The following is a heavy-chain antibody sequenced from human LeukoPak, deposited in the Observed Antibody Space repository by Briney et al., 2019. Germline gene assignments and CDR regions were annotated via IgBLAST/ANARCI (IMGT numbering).Heavy chain of an antibody. CDR3: ARGTDRSKAGDL. CDR2: IHPHGIV. CDR1: GGSFDDYY. V-gene: IGHV4-34*01. J-gene: IGHJ5*02. Sequence: SETLSLTCAVYGGSFDDYYCSWIRQPPGKGLEWIGEIHPHGIVYYNSSLMSRVTISIDTSKSRFSLRLTPVTAADTAFYFCARGTDRSKAGDLWGQGSLVTVSS.